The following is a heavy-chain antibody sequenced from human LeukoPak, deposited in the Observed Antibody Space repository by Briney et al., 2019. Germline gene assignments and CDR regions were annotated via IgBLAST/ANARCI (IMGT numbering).Heavy chain of an antibody. D-gene: IGHD5-24*01. V-gene: IGHV4-34*01. CDR3: SRGTDAYKCGNS. CDR1: GGSLSGYY. Sequence: PSETLSLTCAVYGGSLSGYYWTWIRQPPGKGLEWIGEIHYSGRINYNPSLKSRVTISADTSNNHFSLKMNSVTAADTAVYYCSRGTDAYKCGNSWGQGTLVTVSS. CDR2: IHYSGRI. J-gene: IGHJ4*02.